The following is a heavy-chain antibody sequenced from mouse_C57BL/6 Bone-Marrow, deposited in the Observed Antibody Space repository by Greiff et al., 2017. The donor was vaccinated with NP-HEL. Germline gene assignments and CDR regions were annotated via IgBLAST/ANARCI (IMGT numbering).Heavy chain of an antibody. Sequence: VQLKQPGAELVKPGASVKMSCKASGYTFTSYWITWVKQRPGQGLEWIGDIYPGSGSTNYNEKFKSKATLTVDTSSSTAYMQLSSLTSEDSAVYYCARGGAQATLYAMDYWGQGTSVTVSS. CDR2: IYPGSGST. J-gene: IGHJ4*01. D-gene: IGHD3-2*02. CDR3: ARGGAQATLYAMDY. CDR1: GYTFTSYW. V-gene: IGHV1-55*01.